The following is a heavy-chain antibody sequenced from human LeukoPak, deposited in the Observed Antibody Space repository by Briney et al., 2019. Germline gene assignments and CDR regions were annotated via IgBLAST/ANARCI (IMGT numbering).Heavy chain of an antibody. Sequence: GGSLRLSCAASGFTFSSYGMHWVRQAPGKGLEWVAVISYDGSNKYYADSVKGRFTISRDNSKNMLYLQMNSLRAEDTAVYYCAKEGNDQGYFDYWGQGTLVTVSS. D-gene: IGHD2-2*01. V-gene: IGHV3-30*18. CDR3: AKEGNDQGYFDY. CDR1: GFTFSSYG. J-gene: IGHJ4*02. CDR2: ISYDGSNK.